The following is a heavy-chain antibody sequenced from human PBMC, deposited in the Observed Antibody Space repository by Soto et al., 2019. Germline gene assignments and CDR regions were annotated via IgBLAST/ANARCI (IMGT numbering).Heavy chain of an antibody. CDR2: LSYDGINT. V-gene: IGHV3-30*18. Sequence: QVQLVESGGGVVQPGKSLRLSCAASGFTFSGYGMHWVRQAPVKGLEWVAILSYDGINTFYADSVKGRFTISRDNSKNKLFLQINSLRAEDTAVYYCAKDIAEDWDLLPPGFYYGMDVWGQGTTVTVSS. CDR3: AKDIAEDWDLLPPGFYYGMDV. CDR1: GFTFSGYG. D-gene: IGHD1-26*01. J-gene: IGHJ6*02.